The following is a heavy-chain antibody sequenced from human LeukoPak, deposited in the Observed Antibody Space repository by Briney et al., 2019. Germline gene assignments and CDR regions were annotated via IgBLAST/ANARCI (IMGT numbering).Heavy chain of an antibody. Sequence: HPGRSLRLSCAASGFTFSSYGMHWVRQAPGKELEWVALISYIGTYEYYADSVKGRFVISRDNSKNTLYLQMNSLRAEDTAVYYCAKDRDFWSGPYVAHFGMDVWGQGTTVIVSS. CDR1: GFTFSSYG. D-gene: IGHD3-3*01. CDR3: AKDRDFWSGPYVAHFGMDV. V-gene: IGHV3-30*18. CDR2: ISYIGTYE. J-gene: IGHJ6*02.